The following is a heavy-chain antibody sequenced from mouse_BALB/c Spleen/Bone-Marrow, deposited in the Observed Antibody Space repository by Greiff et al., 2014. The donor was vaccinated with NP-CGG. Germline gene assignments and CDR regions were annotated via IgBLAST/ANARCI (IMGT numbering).Heavy chain of an antibody. D-gene: IGHD1-1*01. Sequence: FQLQQSGPELVKPGASVQISCKPSGYTFTEYTMHWVKQSHGKSLEWLGGINPNNGGTSYNQKFKGKATLTVDKSSSTAYMELRSLTSEDSAVFYCSRCRVYYYANWSQGTTLTV. CDR1: GYTFTEYT. V-gene: IGHV1-18*01. CDR2: INPNNGGT. J-gene: IGHJ2*01. CDR3: SRCRVYYYAN.